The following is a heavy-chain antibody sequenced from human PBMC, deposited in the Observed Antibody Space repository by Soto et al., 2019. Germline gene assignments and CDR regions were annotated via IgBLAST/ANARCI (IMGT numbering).Heavy chain of an antibody. CDR2: ISGTTT. CDR1: GFTLSTYD. J-gene: IGHJ4*01. CDR3: AKHKGWELRTFDY. V-gene: IGHV3-23*01. Sequence: GGSLRLSCAVSGFTLSTYDMSWVRQAPGKGLQWVSTISGTTTYYADSVKGRFTISRNNSQSTLFLQMNSLRGDDTAIYYCAKHKGWELRTFDYWGQGTLVTVSS. D-gene: IGHD1-26*01.